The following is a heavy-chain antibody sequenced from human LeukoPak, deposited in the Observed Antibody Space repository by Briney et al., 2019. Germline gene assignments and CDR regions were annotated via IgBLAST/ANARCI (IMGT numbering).Heavy chain of an antibody. CDR2: IYYSGST. J-gene: IGHJ4*02. CDR1: GGSISSYY. D-gene: IGHD1-1*01. Sequence: KPSETLSLTCTVSGGSISSYYWSWIRQPPGKGLEWIGYIYYSGSTNYNPSLKSRVTISVDTSKNQFSLKLSSVTAADTAVYYCARDTQLGSFDYWGQGSLVTVSS. V-gene: IGHV4-59*01. CDR3: ARDTQLGSFDY.